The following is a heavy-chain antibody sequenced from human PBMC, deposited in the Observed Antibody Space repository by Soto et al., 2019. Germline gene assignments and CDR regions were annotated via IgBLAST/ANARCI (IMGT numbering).Heavy chain of an antibody. CDR2: INHSGST. J-gene: IGHJ4*02. D-gene: IGHD3-22*01. Sequence: SETLSLTCTVSGGSISSGGYYWSWVRQPPGKGLEWIGEINHSGSTNYNPSLKSRVTISVDTSKNQFSLKLSSVTAADTAVYYCARGRNYYDSSGYYYTPFDYWGQGTLVTVSS. CDR3: ARGRNYYDSSGYYYTPFDY. CDR1: GGSISSGGYY. V-gene: IGHV4-39*07.